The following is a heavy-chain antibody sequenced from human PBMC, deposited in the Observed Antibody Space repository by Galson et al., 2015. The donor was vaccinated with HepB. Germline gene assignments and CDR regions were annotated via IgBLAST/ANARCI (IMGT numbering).Heavy chain of an antibody. CDR3: ARVGYSGSYIPELADAFDI. Sequence: SLRLSCAASGFTFSSYSMNWVRQAPGKGLEWVSSISSSSSHIYYADSVKGRFTISRDNAKNSLYLQMNSLRAEDTAVYYCARVGYSGSYIPELADAFDIWGQGTMVTVSS. CDR1: GFTFSSYS. CDR2: ISSSSSHI. V-gene: IGHV3-21*01. D-gene: IGHD1-26*01. J-gene: IGHJ3*02.